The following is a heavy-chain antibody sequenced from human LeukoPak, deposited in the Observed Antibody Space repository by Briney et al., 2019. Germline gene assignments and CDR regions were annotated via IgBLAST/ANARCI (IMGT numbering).Heavy chain of an antibody. CDR2: IYYSGST. CDR1: GGSISSYY. J-gene: IGHJ4*02. Sequence: SETLSLTCTVSGGSISSYYWSWIRQPPGKGLEWIGYIYYSGSTNYNPSLKSRVTISVDTSKNQFSLKLSSVTAADTAVYYRARISGFPRFYYFDYWGQGTLVTVSS. D-gene: IGHD6-25*01. V-gene: IGHV4-59*01. CDR3: ARISGFPRFYYFDY.